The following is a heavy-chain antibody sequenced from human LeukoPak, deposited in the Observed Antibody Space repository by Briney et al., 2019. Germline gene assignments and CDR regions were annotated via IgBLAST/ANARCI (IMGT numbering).Heavy chain of an antibody. V-gene: IGHV3-11*01. Sequence: GGSRRLSCAASGFTFSDYNMRWIRQAPGKGLEWVSSISRSGGTKYYADSVKGRFTISRDNAKNSLFLQMNSLRAEDTAVYYCARQGHKNQFSGSYFPFDYWGQGTLVTVSS. J-gene: IGHJ4*02. CDR3: ARQGHKNQFSGSYFPFDY. CDR2: ISRSGGTK. D-gene: IGHD3-10*01. CDR1: GFTFSDYN.